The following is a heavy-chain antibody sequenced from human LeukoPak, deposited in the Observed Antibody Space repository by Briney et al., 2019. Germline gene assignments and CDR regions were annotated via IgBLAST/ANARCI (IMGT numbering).Heavy chain of an antibody. CDR1: GYSFTSYW. Sequence: GESLQISCQGSGYSFTSYWIGWVRQMPGKGLEWMGIIYPSDSDTRYSPSFQGHVTISADKSTSIAYLQWSSLKASDTAIYYCARCWGSVTDYWGQGTLVTVSS. V-gene: IGHV5-51*01. CDR3: ARCWGSVTDY. J-gene: IGHJ4*02. CDR2: IYPSDSDT. D-gene: IGHD7-27*01.